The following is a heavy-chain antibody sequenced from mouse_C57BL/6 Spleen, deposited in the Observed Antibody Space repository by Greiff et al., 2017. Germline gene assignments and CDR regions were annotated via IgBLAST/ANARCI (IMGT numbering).Heavy chain of an antibody. Sequence: EVQGVESGGGLVQPGGSLSLSCAASGFTFTDYYMSWVRQPPGKALEWLGFIRNKANGYTTEYSASVKGRFTISRDNSQSILYLQMNALRAEDSATYYCARSFLVYYAMDYWGQGTSVTVSS. V-gene: IGHV7-3*01. CDR3: ARSFLVYYAMDY. CDR1: GFTFTDYY. CDR2: IRNKANGYTT. J-gene: IGHJ4*01.